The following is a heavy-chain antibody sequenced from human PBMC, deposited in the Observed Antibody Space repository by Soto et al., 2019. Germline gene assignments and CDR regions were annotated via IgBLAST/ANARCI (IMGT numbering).Heavy chain of an antibody. Sequence: GGSLRLSCAASGFSFSSYWMHWVRQAPGKGLVWVSRINSDGSSTNYADSVKGRFTISRGNAKNTLYLQMNSLRAEDTAVYFCARDLNRYYFDFWGQGTLVTVSS. V-gene: IGHV3-74*01. J-gene: IGHJ4*02. CDR2: INSDGSST. CDR3: ARDLNRYYFDF. CDR1: GFSFSSYW.